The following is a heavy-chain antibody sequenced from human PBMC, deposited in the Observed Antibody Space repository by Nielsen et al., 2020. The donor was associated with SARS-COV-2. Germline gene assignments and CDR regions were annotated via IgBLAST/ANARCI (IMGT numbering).Heavy chain of an antibody. CDR1: GFTFSSYW. D-gene: IGHD3-22*01. CDR3: ATFSPNYYDSSGYYPDAFDI. J-gene: IGHJ3*02. CDR2: IKQDGSEK. V-gene: IGHV3-7*02. Sequence: GESLKISCAASGFTFSSYWMSWVRQAPGKGLEWVANIKQDGSEKYYVDSVKGRFTISRDNAKNSLYLQMNSLRAEDTAVYYCATFSPNYYDSSGYYPDAFDIWGQGTMVTVSS.